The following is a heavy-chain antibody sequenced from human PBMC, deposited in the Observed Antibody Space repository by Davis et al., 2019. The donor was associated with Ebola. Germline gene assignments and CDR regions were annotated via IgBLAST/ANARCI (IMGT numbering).Heavy chain of an antibody. V-gene: IGHV5-51*01. J-gene: IGHJ6*02. CDR1: GYSFTSYW. CDR3: ARSSGWQSHYYYYGMDV. CDR2: IYPGDSDT. Sequence: PGGSLRLSCKGSGYSFTSYWIGWVRQMPGKGLEWMGIIYPGDSDTRYSPSFQGQVTISADKSISTAYLQWSSLKASDTAMYYCARSSGWQSHYYYYGMDVWGQGTTVTVSS. D-gene: IGHD6-19*01.